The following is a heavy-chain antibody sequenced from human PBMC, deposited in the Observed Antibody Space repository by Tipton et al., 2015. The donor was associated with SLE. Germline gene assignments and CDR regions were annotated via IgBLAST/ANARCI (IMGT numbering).Heavy chain of an antibody. Sequence: SLRLSCAAFGFKFTSYSMHWVRQAPGKGLEWVSSISSSSRYIYHAESLKGRFTISRDNAKNSLYLQMNSLRVEDTAVYFCAGDDYASGITWGQGTLVTVSS. J-gene: IGHJ5*02. CDR1: GFKFTSYS. CDR3: AGDDYASGIT. CDR2: ISSSSRYI. V-gene: IGHV3-21*03. D-gene: IGHD3-10*01.